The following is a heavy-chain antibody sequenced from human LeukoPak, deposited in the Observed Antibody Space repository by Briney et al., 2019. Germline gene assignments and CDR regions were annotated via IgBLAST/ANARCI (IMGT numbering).Heavy chain of an antibody. CDR1: GFTFSSYA. CDR2: ISGSGGST. J-gene: IGHJ4*02. D-gene: IGHD3-10*01. CDR3: AKKITMVRGVIRETENDY. Sequence: RSGGSLRLSCAASGFTFSSYAMSWVRQAPGKGLEWVSAISGSGGSTYYADSVKGRFTISRDNSKNTLYLQMHSLRAEDTAVYYCAKKITMVRGVIRETENDYWGQGTLVTVSS. V-gene: IGHV3-23*01.